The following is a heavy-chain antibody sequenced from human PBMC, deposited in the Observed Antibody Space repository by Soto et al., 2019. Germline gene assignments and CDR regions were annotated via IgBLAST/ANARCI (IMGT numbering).Heavy chain of an antibody. J-gene: IGHJ3*02. D-gene: IGHD3-22*01. CDR3: ARAHRYYDYPDI. CDR1: GASVNSGDYY. CDR2: IHYSETI. V-gene: IGHV4-30-4*01. Sequence: QVQLQESGPGLVKASQTLSLTCTVSGASVNSGDYYWSWVRQPPGRGLEWIGYIHYSETIYYNPSLKRRVQILVETFKNQSSLEVSSVTAADTAVYYCARAHRYYDYPDIWGQGTTVTVSS.